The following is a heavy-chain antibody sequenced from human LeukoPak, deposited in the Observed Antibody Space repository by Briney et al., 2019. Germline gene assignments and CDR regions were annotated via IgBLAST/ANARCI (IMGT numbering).Heavy chain of an antibody. CDR1: GGSVSSGSYY. V-gene: IGHV4-61*01. Sequence: SETLSLTCTVSGGSVSSGSYYWSWIRQPPGKGLEWIGYIYYSGSTNYNPSLKSRVTISLDTSKNQFSLKLNSVTAADTAVYYCARVRPYCGGDCPVGAFDIWGQGTMVTVSS. CDR3: ARVRPYCGGDCPVGAFDI. CDR2: IYYSGST. J-gene: IGHJ3*02. D-gene: IGHD2-21*02.